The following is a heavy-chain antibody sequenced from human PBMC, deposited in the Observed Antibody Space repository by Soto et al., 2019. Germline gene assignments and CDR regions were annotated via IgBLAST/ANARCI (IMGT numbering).Heavy chain of an antibody. CDR1: GFTFSSYS. Sequence: EVQLVESGGGLVKPGGSLRLSCAASGFTFSSYSMNWVRQAPGKGLEWVSSISSSSSYIYNADSVKGRVTISRDNAKNSLYLQMNSLSAEDTAVYYCARGSVRGSYYYYGMDVWGQGTTVTVSS. D-gene: IGHD3-10*01. J-gene: IGHJ6*02. V-gene: IGHV3-21*01. CDR3: ARGSVRGSYYYYGMDV. CDR2: ISSSSSYI.